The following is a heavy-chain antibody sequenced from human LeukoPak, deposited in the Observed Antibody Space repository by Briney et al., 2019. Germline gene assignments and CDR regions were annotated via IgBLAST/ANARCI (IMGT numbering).Heavy chain of an antibody. CDR1: GFTFSSYS. CDR3: ARADWDTAMIDY. D-gene: IGHD5-18*01. CDR2: ISSSSSYI. V-gene: IGHV3-21*01. Sequence: GGSLRLSCAASGFTFSSYSMNWVRQAPGKGLEWVSSISSSSSYIYYADSVKGRFTISRDNAKNSLYLQMNSVRAEDTAVYYCARADWDTAMIDYWGQGTVVTVSS. J-gene: IGHJ4*02.